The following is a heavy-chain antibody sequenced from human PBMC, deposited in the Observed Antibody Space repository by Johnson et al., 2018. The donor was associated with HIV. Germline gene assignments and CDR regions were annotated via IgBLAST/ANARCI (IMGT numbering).Heavy chain of an antibody. J-gene: IGHJ3*02. CDR2: INWNGGST. CDR3: AKDRVGDYDAFDI. V-gene: IGHV3-20*04. D-gene: IGHD4-17*01. CDR1: GFTFSSYD. Sequence: VQLVESGGGLVQPGGSLRLSCAASGFTFSSYDMHWVRQAPGKGLEWVSGINWNGGSTGYADSVKCRFTISRDNAKNSLYLQMNSLRAEDTALYYCAKDRVGDYDAFDIWGQGTMVTVSS.